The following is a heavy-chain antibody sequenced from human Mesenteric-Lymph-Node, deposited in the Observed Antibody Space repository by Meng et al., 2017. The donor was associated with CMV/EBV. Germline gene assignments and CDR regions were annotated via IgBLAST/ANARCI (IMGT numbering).Heavy chain of an antibody. CDR2: INHSGST. J-gene: IGHJ4*02. CDR1: GGSFSGYY. D-gene: IGHD4-23*01. Sequence: QVQLQRWGAGLLKPSVTLSLTCAVYGGSFSGYYWSWIRQPPGKGLEWIGEINHSGSTNYTPSLKSRVTISVDTSKNQFSLKLSSVTAADTAVYYCARHQRWLKSEGGFNYWGQGTLVTVSS. V-gene: IGHV4-34*01. CDR3: ARHQRWLKSEGGFNY.